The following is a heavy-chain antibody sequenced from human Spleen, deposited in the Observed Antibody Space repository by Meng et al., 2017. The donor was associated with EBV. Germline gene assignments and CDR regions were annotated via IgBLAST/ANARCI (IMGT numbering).Heavy chain of an antibody. V-gene: IGHV4-34*02. CDR2: INHSGDT. D-gene: IGHD2-21*01. J-gene: IGHJ5*02. CDR1: GESFSVYY. CDR3: ARGPEIVVVIFPTNWFDP. Sequence: QVRIQQWVAGLLKPSETLSLTCGVYGESFSVYYWSWIRQPPGKGLEWIGEINHSGDTRYNPSLESRVTISVATSKNQVSLKLKSVTAADTAMYYCARGPEIVVVIFPTNWFDPWGQGTLVTVSS.